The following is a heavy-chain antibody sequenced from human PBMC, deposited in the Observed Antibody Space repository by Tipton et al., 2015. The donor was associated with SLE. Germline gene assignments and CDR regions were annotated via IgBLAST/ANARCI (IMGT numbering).Heavy chain of an antibody. V-gene: IGHV4-61*01. CDR2: IDYSGRA. CDR1: GFSISSAYY. J-gene: IGHJ4*02. D-gene: IGHD6-13*01. Sequence: TLSLTCSVSGFSISSAYYWSWIRQPPGKGLEWIGYIDYSGRANYNPSLKSRVTMSVDTSKNQFSLKLSSVTAADTAVYYCARGPYGAAASYDYWGQGTLVTVSS. CDR3: ARGPYGAAASYDY.